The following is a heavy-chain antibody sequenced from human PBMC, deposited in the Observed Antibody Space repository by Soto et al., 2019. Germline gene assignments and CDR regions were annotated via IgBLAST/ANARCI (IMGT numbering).Heavy chain of an antibody. D-gene: IGHD3-10*01. V-gene: IGHV3-48*02. CDR3: VSGIYDY. J-gene: IGHJ4*02. CDR1: GFNFGIYG. CDR2: ISSSGSPV. Sequence: GGSLRLSCVASGFNFGIYGMNWVRQAPGKGLEWVAHISSSGSPVYYTDSVKGRFTVSRDNAKNSLFLQLNSLRDEDTALYYCVSGIYDYWGQGTQVTVSS.